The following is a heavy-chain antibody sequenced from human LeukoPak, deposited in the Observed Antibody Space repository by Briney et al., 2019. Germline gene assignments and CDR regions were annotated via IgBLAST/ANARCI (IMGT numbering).Heavy chain of an antibody. CDR2: INPNSGGT. CDR1: GYTFTGYY. Sequence: ASVKVSCKASGYTFTGYYMHWVRQAPGQGLEWMGWINPNSGGTNYAQKFQGRVTMTRDTSISTAYMELSRLRSDDTAVYYCARGNYCSGGSCPDYYYYYMDVWGKGTTVTISS. J-gene: IGHJ6*03. D-gene: IGHD2-15*01. V-gene: IGHV1-2*02. CDR3: ARGNYCSGGSCPDYYYYYMDV.